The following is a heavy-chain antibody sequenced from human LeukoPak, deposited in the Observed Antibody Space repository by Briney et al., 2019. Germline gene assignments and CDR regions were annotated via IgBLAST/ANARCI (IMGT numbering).Heavy chain of an antibody. D-gene: IGHD5-18*01. CDR1: GYTFTGYY. J-gene: IGHJ4*02. CDR2: INPSGGST. Sequence: ASVKVSCKASGYTFTGYYMHWVRQAPGQGLEWMGIINPSGGSTSYAQKFQGRVTITADESTSTAYMELSSLRSEDTAVYYCARFETRGYSYGPGSYWGQGTLVTVSS. CDR3: ARFETRGYSYGPGSY. V-gene: IGHV1-46*01.